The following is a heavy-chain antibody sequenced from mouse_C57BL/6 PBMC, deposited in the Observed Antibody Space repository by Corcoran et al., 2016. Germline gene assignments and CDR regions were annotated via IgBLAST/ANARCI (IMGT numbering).Heavy chain of an antibody. Sequence: QVQLQQSGAELVKPGASVKLSCKASGYTFTEYTIHWVKQRSGQGLEWIGWFYPGSGSIKYNEKFKDKATLTADKSSSTVYMELSRLTSEDSAVYFCARHEEGYYYGSSDYAMDYWGQGTSVTVSS. J-gene: IGHJ4*01. D-gene: IGHD1-1*01. CDR2: FYPGSGSI. CDR3: ARHEEGYYYGSSDYAMDY. CDR1: GYTFTEYT. V-gene: IGHV1-62-2*01.